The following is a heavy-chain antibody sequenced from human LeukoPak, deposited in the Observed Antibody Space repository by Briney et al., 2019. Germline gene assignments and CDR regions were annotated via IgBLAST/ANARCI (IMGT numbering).Heavy chain of an antibody. CDR1: GFTVSSNY. D-gene: IGHD1-26*01. J-gene: IGHJ3*02. CDR2: IYSGGST. Sequence: GGSLRLSCAASGFTVSSNYMSWVRQAPGKGLEWVSVIYSGGSTYYADSVKGRFTISRDNSKNTLYLQMNSLRAEDTAVYYCAREWDLGAFDIWGQGTMVTVSS. CDR3: AREWDLGAFDI. V-gene: IGHV3-53*01.